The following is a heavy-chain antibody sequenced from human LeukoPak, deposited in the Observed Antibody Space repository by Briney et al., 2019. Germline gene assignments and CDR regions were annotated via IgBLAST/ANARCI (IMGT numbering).Heavy chain of an antibody. Sequence: SGGSLRLSCAASGFTFNNYNMNWVRQAPGKWLEWVSSISSSSSYIYYADSVKGRFTISRDNAKNSLYLQMNSLRVEDTTVYYCASDRDFDCWGQGTLVTVSS. J-gene: IGHJ4*02. D-gene: IGHD5-24*01. V-gene: IGHV3-21*01. CDR1: GFTFNNYN. CDR3: ASDRDFDC. CDR2: ISSSSSYI.